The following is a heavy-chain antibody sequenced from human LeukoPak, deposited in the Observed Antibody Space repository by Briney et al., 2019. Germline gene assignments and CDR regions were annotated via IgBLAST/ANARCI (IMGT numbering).Heavy chain of an antibody. J-gene: IGHJ2*01. D-gene: IGHD3/OR15-3a*01. V-gene: IGHV3-30*04. Sequence: GGSLRLSCAASGXTFRNYAMHWVRQAPGKGLEWVAVISSDGRNKYYADSVKGRFTISRDNSKNTLYLQMNSLGAEDTAVYSCARDWTGFFDPWGRGTLVTVSS. CDR3: ARDWTGFFDP. CDR1: GXTFRNYA. CDR2: ISSDGRNK.